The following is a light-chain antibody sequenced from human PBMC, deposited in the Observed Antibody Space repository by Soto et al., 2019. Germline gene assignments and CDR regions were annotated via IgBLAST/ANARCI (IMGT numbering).Light chain of an antibody. V-gene: IGKV1-5*03. CDR2: SAS. Sequence: DIQMTQSPSTVSASVGDRVTITCLASQTIRSWLAWYQQKPGKAPELLIYSASGLESGVSSRFSGSGFGTEFTLTISSREPDDFATYYCQEYNGNSGLSFGGGTKLEIK. J-gene: IGKJ4*01. CDR3: QEYNGNSGLS. CDR1: QTIRSW.